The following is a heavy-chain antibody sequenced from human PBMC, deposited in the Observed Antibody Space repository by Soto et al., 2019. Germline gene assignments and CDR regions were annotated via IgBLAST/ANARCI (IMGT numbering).Heavy chain of an antibody. CDR1: GYTFTSYD. V-gene: IGHV1-8*01. CDR2: MNLNSGNT. D-gene: IGHD5-18*01. J-gene: IGHJ4*02. Sequence: ASVKVSCKASGYTFTSYDINWVRQATGQGLEWMGWMNLNSGNTGYAQKFQGRVTMTRNTSIITAYMELSSLRSVDTAVYYCARVFSEYSYAFDYLGQGTLVTVSS. CDR3: ARVFSEYSYAFDY.